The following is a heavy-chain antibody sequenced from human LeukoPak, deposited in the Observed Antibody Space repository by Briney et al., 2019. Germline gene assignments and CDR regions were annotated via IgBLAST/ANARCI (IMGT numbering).Heavy chain of an antibody. Sequence: ASVKVSCKASVYTFTSCDINWVRQATGQGLEWMGWMNPNSGNTGYGQSFQGRITMTRDISIGTAYRELSNLTSGHTAIYYCTRGSSGRRDNWGQGTLVTVSA. V-gene: IGHV1-8*01. CDR3: TRGSSGRRDN. CDR1: VYTFTSCD. D-gene: IGHD6-19*01. CDR2: MNPNSGNT. J-gene: IGHJ4*02.